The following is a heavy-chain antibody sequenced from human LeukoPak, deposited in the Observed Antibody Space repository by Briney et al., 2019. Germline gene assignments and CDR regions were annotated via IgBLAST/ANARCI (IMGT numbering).Heavy chain of an antibody. J-gene: IGHJ6*02. V-gene: IGHV3-30-3*01. Sequence: GGSLRLSCAASGFTFSSYAMHWVRQAPGKGLEWVAVISYDGSNKYYADSVKGRFTISRDNSKNTLYLQMNSLRAEDTAVYYCARALGSSWTLYYYYYGMDVWGQGTTVTVSS. CDR1: GFTFSSYA. CDR2: ISYDGSNK. CDR3: ARALGSSWTLYYYYYGMDV. D-gene: IGHD6-13*01.